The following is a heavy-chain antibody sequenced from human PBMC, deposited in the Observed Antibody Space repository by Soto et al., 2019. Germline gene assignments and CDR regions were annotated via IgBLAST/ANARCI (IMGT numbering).Heavy chain of an antibody. D-gene: IGHD4-17*01. V-gene: IGHV1-3*01. Sequence: ASGKVSCKASGYTFTSYAMHWVRQAPGQRIEGMGWINAGNGNTKYSEKCQGRGTITRDTSASTAYMELSRLRSEDTAVYYCARDAVHICVSSAGGDYHYLLDFSPQGSTVTVSS. CDR1: GYTFTSYA. CDR2: INAGNGNT. CDR3: ARDAVHICVSSAGGDYHYLLDF. J-gene: IGHJ6*02.